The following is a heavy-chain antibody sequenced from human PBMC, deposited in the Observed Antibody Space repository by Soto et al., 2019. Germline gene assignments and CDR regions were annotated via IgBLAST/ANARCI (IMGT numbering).Heavy chain of an antibody. Sequence: QVQLQESGPGLVKPSQTLSLTCTVSGGSISSGDYYWSWIRQPPGKGLEWTGYIYYSGSTYYNPCLQSRVTISVDTSKNQFTLKLSSVTAADTAVYYCARRGVARDSSGYVDAFDIWGQGTMVTVSS. D-gene: IGHD3-22*01. CDR1: GGSISSGDYY. V-gene: IGHV4-30-4*01. CDR3: ARRGVARDSSGYVDAFDI. CDR2: IYYSGST. J-gene: IGHJ3*02.